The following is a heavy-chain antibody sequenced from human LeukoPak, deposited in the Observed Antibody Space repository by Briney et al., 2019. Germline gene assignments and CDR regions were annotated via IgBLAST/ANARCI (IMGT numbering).Heavy chain of an antibody. J-gene: IGHJ4*02. CDR3: AKDQGYSSSWFDY. V-gene: IGHV3-23*01. CDR1: GFTFRNAW. Sequence: GGSLRLSCAASGFTFRNAWMSWVRQAPGKGLEWVSAISGSGGSTYYADSVKGRFTISRDNSKNTLYLQMNSLRAEDTAVYYCAKDQGYSSSWFDYWGQGTLVTVSS. D-gene: IGHD6-13*01. CDR2: ISGSGGST.